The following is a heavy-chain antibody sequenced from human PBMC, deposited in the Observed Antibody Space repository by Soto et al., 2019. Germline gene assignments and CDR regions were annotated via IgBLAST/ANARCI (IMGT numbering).Heavy chain of an antibody. Sequence: QVQLVQSGAEVTNPGASVKVSCKASGYTFTNYGLSWLRRAPGQGLEWMGWISANSGQTRYAQNLRGRVTITTDTYMSTAYMELSRLTSDDAAVYYCARDLPWVRGGGSCSKKAGDYGMDVWGQGTTVTVSS. J-gene: IGHJ6*02. D-gene: IGHD2-15*01. CDR3: ARDLPWVRGGGSCSKKAGDYGMDV. CDR1: GYTFTNYG. V-gene: IGHV1-18*01. CDR2: ISANSGQT.